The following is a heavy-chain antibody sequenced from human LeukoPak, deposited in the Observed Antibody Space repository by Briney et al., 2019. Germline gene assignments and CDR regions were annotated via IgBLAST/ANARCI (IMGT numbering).Heavy chain of an antibody. CDR1: GFTFANAW. D-gene: IGHD3-22*01. J-gene: IGHJ4*02. CDR3: TSPSWGSYYYDSSGYSIDY. Sequence: PGGSLRLSCAASGFTFANAWMSWVRQAPGKGLECVGRIKSKTDGETTDYAAPVKGRFTISRDDSKNMLYLQMNSLKSEDTAVYYCTSPSWGSYYYDSSGYSIDYWGQGTLVTVSS. V-gene: IGHV3-15*01. CDR2: IKSKTDGETT.